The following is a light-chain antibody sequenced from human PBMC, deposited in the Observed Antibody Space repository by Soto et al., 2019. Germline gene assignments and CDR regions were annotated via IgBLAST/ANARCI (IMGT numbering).Light chain of an antibody. J-gene: IGLJ3*02. V-gene: IGLV4-60*02. Sequence: QPVLTQSSSASASLGSSVKLTCTLSSGHSSYIIAWHQQQPGKAPRYLMKLEGSGSYNKGSGVPDRFSGSSSGADRYLTISNLRFEDEADYYCETWDSNTWVFGGGTQLTVL. CDR3: ETWDSNTWV. CDR2: LEGSGSY. CDR1: SGHSSYI.